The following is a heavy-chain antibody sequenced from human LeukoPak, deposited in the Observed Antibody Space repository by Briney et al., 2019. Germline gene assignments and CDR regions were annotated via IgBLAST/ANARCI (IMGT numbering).Heavy chain of an antibody. J-gene: IGHJ4*02. V-gene: IGHV3-66*04. D-gene: IGHD2-2*01. CDR3: AKRYQLLAPWLDY. Sequence: PGGSLRLSCAASGFTVTSNYMSWVRQAPGKGLEWVSVIYSAGSIYYADSVEGRFTISRDNSKNTLYLQMNSLRAEDTAVYYCAKRYQLLAPWLDYWGQGTLVTVSS. CDR1: GFTVTSNY. CDR2: IYSAGSI.